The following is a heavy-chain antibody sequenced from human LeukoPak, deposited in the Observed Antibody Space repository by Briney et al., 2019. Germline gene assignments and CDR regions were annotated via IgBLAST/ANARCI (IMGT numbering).Heavy chain of an antibody. V-gene: IGHV3-53*01. Sequence: GGSLRLSCAASGFTVSSNYMSWVRQAPGKGLEWVSVIYSGGSTYYADSVKGRFTISRDNSKNTLYLQINSLRAEDTAVYYCARVLIPYYFDYWGQGTLVTVSS. D-gene: IGHD2/OR15-2a*01. CDR3: ARVLIPYYFDY. CDR1: GFTVSSNY. J-gene: IGHJ4*02. CDR2: IYSGGST.